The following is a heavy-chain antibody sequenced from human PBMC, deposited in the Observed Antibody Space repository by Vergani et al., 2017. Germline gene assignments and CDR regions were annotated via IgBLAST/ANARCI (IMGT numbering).Heavy chain of an antibody. CDR2: ISSSSSYT. CDR3: ARERTLLGATAGMDV. J-gene: IGHJ6*02. V-gene: IGHV3-48*03. Sequence: EVQLVESGGGLVQPGGSLRLSCAASGFTFSSYEMNWVRQAPGKGLEWVSYISSSSSYTNYADSVKGRFTISRDNAKNSLYLQMNSLRDEDTAVYYCARERTLLGATAGMDVWGQGTTVTVSS. D-gene: IGHD1-26*01. CDR1: GFTFSSYE.